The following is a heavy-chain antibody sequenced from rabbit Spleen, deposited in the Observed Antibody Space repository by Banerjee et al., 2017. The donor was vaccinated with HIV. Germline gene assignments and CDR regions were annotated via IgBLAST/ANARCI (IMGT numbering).Heavy chain of an antibody. D-gene: IGHD2-1*01. CDR1: GVSFNDKDV. V-gene: IGHV1S43*01. CDR2: ISTSGNI. J-gene: IGHJ3*01. Sequence: QQQLVESGGGLVQPGGSLTLTCKASGVSFNDKDVMCWVRQAPGKGLEWIGYISTSGNIYYASWVNGRFTISSHNAQNTLYLQLNSLTVADTATYFCARARDTYDDVGDFARLDLWARAPWSPS. CDR3: ARARDTYDDVGDFARLDL.